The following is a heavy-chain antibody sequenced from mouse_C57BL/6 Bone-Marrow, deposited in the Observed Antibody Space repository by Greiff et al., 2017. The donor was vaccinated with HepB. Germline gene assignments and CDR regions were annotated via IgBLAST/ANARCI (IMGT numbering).Heavy chain of an antibody. CDR2: IYPGDGDT. Sequence: QVQLQQSGPELVKPGASVKISCKASGYAFSSSWMNWVKQRPGKGLEWIGRIYPGDGDTNYNGKFKGKATLTADKSSSTAYMQLSSLTSEDSAVYFCALCQRGDGNYWYFDVWGTGTTVTDSS. J-gene: IGHJ1*03. CDR1: GYAFSSSW. CDR3: ALCQRGDGNYWYFDV. V-gene: IGHV1-82*01. D-gene: IGHD2-1*01.